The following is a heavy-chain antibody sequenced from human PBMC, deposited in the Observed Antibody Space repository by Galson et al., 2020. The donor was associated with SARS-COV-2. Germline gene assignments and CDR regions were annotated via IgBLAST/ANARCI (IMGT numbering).Heavy chain of an antibody. D-gene: IGHD2-15*01. Sequence: TGGSLRLSCAASGFTVSSNYMNWVRQAPGKGLEWLSTIYSDGTTYYADSVKGRFTISRDISKNTLYLQMNSLRAEDTAVYYCARDRVVAAPLVVYYYGMDVWGQGTTVTVSS. V-gene: IGHV3-66*01. CDR3: ARDRVVAAPLVVYYYGMDV. J-gene: IGHJ6*02. CDR2: IYSDGTT. CDR1: GFTVSSNY.